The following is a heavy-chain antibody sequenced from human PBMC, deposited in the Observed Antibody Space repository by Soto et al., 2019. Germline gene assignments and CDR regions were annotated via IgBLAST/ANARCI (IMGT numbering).Heavy chain of an antibody. CDR1: GGSISRGGYY. Sequence: QVQLQESGPGLVKPSQTLSLTCTVSGGSISRGGYYWTWIRQHPGKGLEWIGYNYYSGITYYTPSLKSRVTISLDTSKNQFSLKLSSVTAADTAVYYCARGSSIAGLYYGMDVWGQGTTVTVSS. J-gene: IGHJ6*02. CDR3: ARGSSIAGLYYGMDV. V-gene: IGHV4-31*03. CDR2: NYYSGIT. D-gene: IGHD6-6*01.